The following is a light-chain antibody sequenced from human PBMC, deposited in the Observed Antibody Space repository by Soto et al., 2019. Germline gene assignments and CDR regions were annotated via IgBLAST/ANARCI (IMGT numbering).Light chain of an antibody. CDR2: WAS. CDR3: QQYYSTPHS. Sequence: EIVMTQSPDSLAVSLGESATINCKSSQSVLYSSNNKNYLAWYQQRPGQPPKLLIYWASTRESGVPDRFSGSGSGTDFTLTISSLQAEDVALHYCQQYYSTPHSFGGGTKVEIK. CDR1: QSVLYSSNNKNY. V-gene: IGKV4-1*01. J-gene: IGKJ4*01.